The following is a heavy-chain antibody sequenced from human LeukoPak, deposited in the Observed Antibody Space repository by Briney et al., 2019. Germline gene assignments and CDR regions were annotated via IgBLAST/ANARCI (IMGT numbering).Heavy chain of an antibody. Sequence: SETLSLTCSVSGGSISGYYWSWIRQPPGKGLEWIGYIYYSGTTIYNPSLKSRVTISVDTSNNQFSLKLSSVTAADTAVYYCARDPLLWGQGTLVTVSS. V-gene: IGHV4-59*12. J-gene: IGHJ4*02. CDR3: ARDPLL. CDR1: GGSISGYY. D-gene: IGHD2/OR15-2a*01. CDR2: IYYSGTT.